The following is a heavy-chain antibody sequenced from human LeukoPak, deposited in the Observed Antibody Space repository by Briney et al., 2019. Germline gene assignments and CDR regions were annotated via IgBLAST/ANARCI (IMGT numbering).Heavy chain of an antibody. J-gene: IGHJ4*02. CDR1: GFAFNSYW. Sequence: GGSLRLSCAASGFAFNSYWMNWVRQAPGKGLEWVANIKRDGSEKYYVDSVKGRFTISRDNAKNSLDLQMNSLRVEDTAVYYCARLGPASSGWPESFDYWGQGTLVTVSS. CDR3: ARLGPASSGWPESFDY. D-gene: IGHD6-19*01. V-gene: IGHV3-7*03. CDR2: IKRDGSEK.